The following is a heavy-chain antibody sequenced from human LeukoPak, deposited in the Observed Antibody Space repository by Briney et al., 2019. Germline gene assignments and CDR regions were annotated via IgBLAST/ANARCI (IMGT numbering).Heavy chain of an antibody. V-gene: IGHV3-33*01. J-gene: IGHJ4*02. CDR2: IWSDGSNK. CDR3: ARDQPFDY. Sequence: PGKSLRLSCATSGFTFSGYGMHWVRQAPGKGLEWVTVIWSDGSNKYYADSVKGRFTISRDNSKNTLYLQMNSLRAEDTAVYYCARDQPFDYWGQGTLVTVSS. CDR1: GFTFSGYG.